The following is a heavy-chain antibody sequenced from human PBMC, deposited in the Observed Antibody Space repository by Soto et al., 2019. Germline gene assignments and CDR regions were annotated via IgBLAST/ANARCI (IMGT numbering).Heavy chain of an antibody. CDR2: IIPILDMT. J-gene: IGHJ6*02. Sequence: QVQLVQSAAEMKKPGSSVKVSCKASGGTFNSYTFSWVRQAPGQGLEWMGRIIPILDMTTYSQSFQGRVTITADKFTNTVYMELSSLTSEDTAVYYCARGQFHHVSNYYYALDVWGQGTTVTVSS. CDR1: GGTFNSYT. CDR3: ARGQFHHVSNYYYALDV. V-gene: IGHV1-69*02.